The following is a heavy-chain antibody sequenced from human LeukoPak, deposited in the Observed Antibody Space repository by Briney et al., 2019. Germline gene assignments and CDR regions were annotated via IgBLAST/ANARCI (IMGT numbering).Heavy chain of an antibody. Sequence: PGGSLRLSCAASGFTFSSYAMSWVRQAPGKGLEWVSAISGSGGSTYYADSVKGRFTISRDNAKNSLYLQMNSLRAEDTAVYYCARDKSRYFDWSGLSYYYYGMDVWGQGTTVTVSS. J-gene: IGHJ6*02. CDR2: ISGSGGST. CDR1: GFTFSSYA. V-gene: IGHV3-23*01. CDR3: ARDKSRYFDWSGLSYYYYGMDV. D-gene: IGHD3-9*01.